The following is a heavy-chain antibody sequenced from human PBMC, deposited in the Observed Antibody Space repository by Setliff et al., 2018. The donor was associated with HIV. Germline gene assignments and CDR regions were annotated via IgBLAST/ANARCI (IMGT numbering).Heavy chain of an antibody. CDR1: GASISSYY. CDR2: IYYSGST. Sequence: PSKTLSLTCTVSGASISSYYWSWIRQTPGKGLELIGYIYYSGSTNYNPSLKSRVTISVDTSKSQFSLKLTSVTAADTAVYYCARILRGYSYGYIEIAFDIWGQGTMVTVSS. D-gene: IGHD5-18*01. J-gene: IGHJ3*02. V-gene: IGHV4-59*01. CDR3: ARILRGYSYGYIEIAFDI.